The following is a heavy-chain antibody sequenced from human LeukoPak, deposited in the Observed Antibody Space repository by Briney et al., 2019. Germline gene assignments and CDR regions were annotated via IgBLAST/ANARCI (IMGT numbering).Heavy chain of an antibody. CDR2: MSGSGGST. D-gene: IGHD6-19*01. J-gene: IGHJ4*02. CDR1: GFTFSSYA. CDR3: AKDRGSGWTVFDY. V-gene: IGHV3-23*01. Sequence: GGPLRLFCAASGFTFSSYAMSWLPQAPGKGLEWVSAMSGSGGSTYYADSVKRRFTISRENSKNTLYLQMNSLRAEDTAVYYCAKDRGSGWTVFDYWGQGTLVTVSS.